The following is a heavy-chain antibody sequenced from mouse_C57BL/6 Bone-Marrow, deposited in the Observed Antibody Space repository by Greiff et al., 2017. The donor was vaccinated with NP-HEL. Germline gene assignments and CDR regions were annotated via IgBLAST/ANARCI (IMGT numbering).Heavy chain of an antibody. CDR1: GYTFTDYY. CDR2: IYPGSGNT. Sequence: QLQQSGAELVRPGASVKLSCKASGYTFTDYYINWVKQRPGQGLEWIARIYPGSGNTYYNEKFKGKATLTAEKSSSTAYMQLSSLTSEDSAVYFCARWGTVVSYYFDYWGQGTTLTVSS. CDR3: ARWGTVVSYYFDY. V-gene: IGHV1-76*01. D-gene: IGHD1-1*01. J-gene: IGHJ2*01.